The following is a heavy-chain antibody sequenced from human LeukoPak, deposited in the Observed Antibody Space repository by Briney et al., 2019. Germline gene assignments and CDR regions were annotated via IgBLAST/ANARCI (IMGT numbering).Heavy chain of an antibody. D-gene: IGHD5-24*01. CDR2: IRYDGSNK. CDR1: GFTFSSYG. J-gene: IGHJ4*02. CDR3: AGGSFRMATIRPDY. Sequence: GGSLRLSCAASGFTFSSYGMHWVRRAPGKGLEWVAFIRYDGSNKYYADSVKGRFTISRDNSKNTLYLQMNSLRAEDTAVFYCAGGSFRMATIRPDYWGQGTLVTVSS. V-gene: IGHV3-30*02.